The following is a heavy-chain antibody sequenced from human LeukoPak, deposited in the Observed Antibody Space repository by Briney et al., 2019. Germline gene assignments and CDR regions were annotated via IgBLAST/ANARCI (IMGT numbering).Heavy chain of an antibody. Sequence: GGSLRLSCSASGFTFCDYAVIWVRQAPGKGLDWVGFIRSKAYGGTTEYAASVSGRFTISRDDSKSIAYLQMNSLKIEDTAVYYCTRDFGDYKGDYWGQGTLVTVSS. CDR2: IRSKAYGGTT. CDR1: GFTFCDYA. D-gene: IGHD4-17*01. V-gene: IGHV3-49*04. J-gene: IGHJ4*02. CDR3: TRDFGDYKGDY.